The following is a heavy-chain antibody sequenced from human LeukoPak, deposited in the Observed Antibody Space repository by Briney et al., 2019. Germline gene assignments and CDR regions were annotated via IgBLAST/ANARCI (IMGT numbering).Heavy chain of an antibody. J-gene: IGHJ4*02. V-gene: IGHV3-23*01. Sequence: RGSLRLSCAASGFTFSSYAMSWVRQAPGKGLEWVSAISGSGGSTYYADSVKGRFTISRDNSKNTLYLQMNSLRAEDTAVYYCAKPRQIIVVVPAADWGQGTLVTVSS. CDR2: ISGSGGST. CDR3: AKPRQIIVVVPAAD. D-gene: IGHD2-2*01. CDR1: GFTFSSYA.